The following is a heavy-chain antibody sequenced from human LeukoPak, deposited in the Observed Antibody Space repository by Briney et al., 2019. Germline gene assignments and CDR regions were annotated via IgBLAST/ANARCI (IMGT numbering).Heavy chain of an antibody. CDR2: MNPNSGNT. V-gene: IGHV1-8*01. D-gene: IGHD3-3*01. CDR1: RYTFTSYD. CDR3: ARVAHYDFWSGYRYYYGMDV. J-gene: IGHJ6*02. Sequence: ASVKVSCTASRYTFTSYDINWVRQATGQGLEWMGWMNPNSGNTGYAQKFQGRVTMTRNTSISTAYMELSSLRSEDTAVYYCARVAHYDFWSGYRYYYGMDVWGQGTTVTVSS.